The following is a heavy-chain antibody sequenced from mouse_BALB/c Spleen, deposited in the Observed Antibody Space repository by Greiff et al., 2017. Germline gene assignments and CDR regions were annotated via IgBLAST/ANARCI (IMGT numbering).Heavy chain of an antibody. J-gene: IGHJ4*01. Sequence: LVKTGASVKISCKASGYSFTGYYMHWVKQSHGKSLEWIGYISCYNGATSYNQKFKGKATFTVDTSSSTAYMQFNSLTSEDSAVYYCARDGYRHYYAMDYWGQGTSVTVSS. V-gene: IGHV1S34*01. D-gene: IGHD1-2*01. CDR1: GYSFTGYY. CDR2: ISCYNGAT. CDR3: ARDGYRHYYAMDY.